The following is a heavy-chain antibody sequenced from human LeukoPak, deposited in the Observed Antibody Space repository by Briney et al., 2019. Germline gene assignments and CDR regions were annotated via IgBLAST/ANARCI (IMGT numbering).Heavy chain of an antibody. V-gene: IGHV4-39*01. CDR3: ARLGLGATTGTDY. J-gene: IGHJ4*02. CDR2: IYYRGNT. Sequence: SGTLSLTCTVSGGSISSGSFYWGWIRQPPGKGLEWIGSIYYRGNTYYNPSLKSRVTLSVDTSSNQFSLNLNSVTAADTAVYYCARLGLGATTGTDYWGQGTLVTVSS. D-gene: IGHD1-1*01. CDR1: GGSISSGSFY.